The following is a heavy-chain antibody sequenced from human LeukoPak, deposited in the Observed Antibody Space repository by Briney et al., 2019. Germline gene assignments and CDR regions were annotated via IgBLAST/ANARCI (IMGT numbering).Heavy chain of an antibody. CDR1: GFTFSSYA. J-gene: IGHJ4*02. CDR3: AKDRGGWRAFDY. D-gene: IGHD2-15*01. Sequence: GGSLRLSCAASGFTFSSYAMSWVRQAPGKGLEWVSAISGSGGSTYYADSVKGRFTISRDNSKNTLYLQMNNLRAEDTAVYYCAKDRGGWRAFDYWGQGTLVTVSS. CDR2: ISGSGGST. V-gene: IGHV3-23*01.